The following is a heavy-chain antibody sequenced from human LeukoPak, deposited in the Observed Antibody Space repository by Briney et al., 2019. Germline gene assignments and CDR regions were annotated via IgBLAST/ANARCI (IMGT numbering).Heavy chain of an antibody. Sequence: PGGSLRLSCAASGFTFSSYAMHWVRQAPGKGLEWVAVISYDGSNKHYADSVKGRFTISRDNSKNTLYLQMNSLRAEDTAVYYCARGSGWYRYGIDYWGQGTLVTVSS. CDR3: ARGSGWYRYGIDY. D-gene: IGHD6-19*01. J-gene: IGHJ4*02. V-gene: IGHV3-30*04. CDR2: ISYDGSNK. CDR1: GFTFSSYA.